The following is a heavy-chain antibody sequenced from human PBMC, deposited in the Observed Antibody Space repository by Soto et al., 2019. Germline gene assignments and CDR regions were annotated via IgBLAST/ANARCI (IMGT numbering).Heavy chain of an antibody. V-gene: IGHV1-3*01. CDR3: ARGEGGSSYYYYMDV. D-gene: IGHD3-10*01. J-gene: IGHJ6*03. CDR1: GYTLTAYA. Sequence: GASVKVSCKASGYTLTAYAIHWVRQAPGQRLEWMGWINAGNGNTKYSQKFQGRVTITRDTSASTAYMELSSLRSEDTAVYYCARGEGGSSYYYYMDVWGKGTTVTVSS. CDR2: INAGNGNT.